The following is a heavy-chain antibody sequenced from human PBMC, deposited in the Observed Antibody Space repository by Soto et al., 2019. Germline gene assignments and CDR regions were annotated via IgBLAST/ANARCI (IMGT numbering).Heavy chain of an antibody. J-gene: IGHJ4*02. Sequence: VGSLRLSCASSVFTFRNYAMSCVRQSPGKWLEWVSSISGSGGSTHYADSVKGRFTSSRDNSKNTLFLQMNSLRAEDTAVYYCAKGDIFTITEYWGQGTLVSVSS. CDR1: VFTFRNYA. D-gene: IGHD5-12*01. V-gene: IGHV3-23*01. CDR2: ISGSGGST. CDR3: AKGDIFTITEY.